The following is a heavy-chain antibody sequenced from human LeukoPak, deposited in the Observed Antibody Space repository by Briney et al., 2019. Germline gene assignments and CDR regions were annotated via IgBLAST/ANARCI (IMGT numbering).Heavy chain of an antibody. V-gene: IGHV1-69*06. D-gene: IGHD3-10*01. CDR3: ARSITMVRGTNYYYYYMDV. Sequence: ASVKVSCKASGGTFSSCAISWVRRAPGQGREWMGGIIPIFGTANYAQKFQGRVTITADKSTSTAYMELSSLRSEDTAVYYCARSITMVRGTNYYYYYMDVWGKGTTVTVSS. CDR2: IIPIFGTA. J-gene: IGHJ6*03. CDR1: GGTFSSCA.